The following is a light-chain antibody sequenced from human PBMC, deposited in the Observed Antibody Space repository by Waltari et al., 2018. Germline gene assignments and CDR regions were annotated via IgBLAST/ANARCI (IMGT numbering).Light chain of an antibody. CDR2: DVN. Sequence: QSALTQPASVSGSPGQSITIPCGGSSNDVGGYNFVSWYQQHPGTAPKVIIYDVNNRPSGISSRFSGSKSDNTASLTISDLQTEDEADYYCGSYVNTRVLFVFGSGTKVTVL. V-gene: IGLV2-14*03. CDR3: GSYVNTRVLFV. CDR1: SNDVGGYNF. J-gene: IGLJ1*01.